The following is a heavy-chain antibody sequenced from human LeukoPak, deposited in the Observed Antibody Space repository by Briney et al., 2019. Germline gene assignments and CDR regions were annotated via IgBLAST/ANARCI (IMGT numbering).Heavy chain of an antibody. CDR3: AREYSTSRLGYYYFYMDV. CDR2: VTYDGSNK. Sequence: GGSLRLSCAASGFTFSSYGMHWVRQAPGKGLEWVAVVTYDGSNKYYADSVKGRFTISRDNSKNTLYLQMNSLRTEDTAVYYCAREYSTSRLGYYYFYMDVWGKGTTVTVSS. J-gene: IGHJ6*03. D-gene: IGHD2-2*01. V-gene: IGHV3-30*03. CDR1: GFTFSSYG.